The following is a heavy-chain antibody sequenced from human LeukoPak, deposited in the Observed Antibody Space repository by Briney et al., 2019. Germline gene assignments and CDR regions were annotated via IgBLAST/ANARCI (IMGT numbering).Heavy chain of an antibody. CDR1: GYTFTCYY. D-gene: IGHD4-17*01. CDR3: AREGEHGDSTSQDY. Sequence: ASVTVSCKSSGYTFTCYYMHWVRQAPGQGLEWMGWINPNSGGTNYAQKFQGRVTMTRDTSISTAYMELSRLRSDDTAVYYCAREGEHGDSTSQDYWGQGTLVTVSS. J-gene: IGHJ4*02. CDR2: INPNSGGT. V-gene: IGHV1-2*02.